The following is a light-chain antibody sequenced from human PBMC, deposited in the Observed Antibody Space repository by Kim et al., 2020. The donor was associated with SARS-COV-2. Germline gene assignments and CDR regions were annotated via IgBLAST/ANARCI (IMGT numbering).Light chain of an antibody. CDR1: ALPKQY. CDR2: KDS. CDR3: QSADSSGWV. J-gene: IGLJ3*02. V-gene: IGLV3-25*03. Sequence: SYELTQPPPVPVSPGQTARITCSGDALPKQYAYWYQQKPGQAPVLVIYKDSERPSGIPERFSGSSSGTTVTLTISGVQAEDEADYYCQSADSSGWVFGGGTQLTVL.